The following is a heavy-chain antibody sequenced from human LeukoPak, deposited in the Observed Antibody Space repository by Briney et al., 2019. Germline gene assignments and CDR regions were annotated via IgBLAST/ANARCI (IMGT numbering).Heavy chain of an antibody. Sequence: SETLSLTCTVSGGSISSYYWSWIRQPAGEGLEWIGRIYTSGSTNYNPSLKSRVTMSVDTSKNQFSLKLSSVTAADTAVYYCARGLGGAVAGTYYYYYGMDVWGQGTTVTVSS. D-gene: IGHD6-19*01. V-gene: IGHV4-4*07. CDR2: IYTSGST. J-gene: IGHJ6*02. CDR1: GGSISSYY. CDR3: ARGLGGAVAGTYYYYYGMDV.